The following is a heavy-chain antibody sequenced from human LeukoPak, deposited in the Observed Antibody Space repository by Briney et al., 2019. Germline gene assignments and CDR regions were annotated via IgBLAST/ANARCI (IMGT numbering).Heavy chain of an antibody. J-gene: IGHJ4*02. CDR3: AKLDKAYGSGSYPLSYFDY. CDR1: GFTFSSYA. D-gene: IGHD3-10*01. V-gene: IGHV3-23*01. Sequence: GGSLRLSCAASGFTFSSYAMNWVRQAPGKGLEWVSVISDSGGSTYYADSVKGRFTISRDNSKNTLYLQMNSLRAEDTAAYYCAKLDKAYGSGSYPLSYFDYWGQGTLVTVSS. CDR2: ISDSGGST.